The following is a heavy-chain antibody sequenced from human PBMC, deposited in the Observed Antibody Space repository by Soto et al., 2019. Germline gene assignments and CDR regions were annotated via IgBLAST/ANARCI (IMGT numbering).Heavy chain of an antibody. Sequence: SETLSLTCAVYGGSFSGYYWSWIRQPPGKGLEWIGEINHSGSTNYNPSLKSRVTISVDTSKNQFSLKLSCVTAADTAVYYCAGANPEQLVDYWGQGTLVTVSS. D-gene: IGHD6-6*01. CDR1: GGSFSGYY. V-gene: IGHV4-34*01. CDR3: AGANPEQLVDY. J-gene: IGHJ4*02. CDR2: INHSGST.